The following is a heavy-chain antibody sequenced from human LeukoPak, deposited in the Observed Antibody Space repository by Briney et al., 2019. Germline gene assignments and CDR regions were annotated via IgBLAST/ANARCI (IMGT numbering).Heavy chain of an antibody. Sequence: SETLSLTCTVSGGSISSSSYYWGWIRQPPGKGLEWIGSIYYSGSTYYNPSLKSRVTISVDTSKNQFSPKLSSVTAADTAVYYCARAYSTVDYWGQGTLVTVSS. D-gene: IGHD4-11*01. J-gene: IGHJ4*02. CDR2: IYYSGST. V-gene: IGHV4-39*07. CDR3: ARAYSTVDY. CDR1: GGSISSSSYY.